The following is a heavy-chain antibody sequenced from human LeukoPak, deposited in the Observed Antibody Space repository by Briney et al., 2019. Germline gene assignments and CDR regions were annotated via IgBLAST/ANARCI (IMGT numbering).Heavy chain of an antibody. CDR1: GFTFSSYS. J-gene: IGHJ4*02. D-gene: IGHD3-10*01. Sequence: GSLRLSCAASGFTFSSYSMNWVRQAPGKGLEWVSYISSSSTIYYADSVKGRFTISRDNAKNTLYLQMNSLRAEDTAVYYCAKDGLWFGESPRAKGGQGTLVTVSS. CDR2: ISSSSTI. CDR3: AKDGLWFGESPRAK. V-gene: IGHV3-48*01.